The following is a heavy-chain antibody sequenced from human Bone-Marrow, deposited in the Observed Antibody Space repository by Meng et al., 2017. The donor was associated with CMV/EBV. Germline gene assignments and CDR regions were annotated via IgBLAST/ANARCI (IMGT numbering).Heavy chain of an antibody. Sequence: GGSLRLSCAASGFTFSYFFMHWVRRAPGKGLEWVSYISSSSSTIYYADSVKGRFTISRDNAKNSLYLQMNSLRAEDTAVYYCARGSSSIFDYWGQGTLVTASS. D-gene: IGHD6-6*01. V-gene: IGHV3-48*04. CDR3: ARGSSSIFDY. J-gene: IGHJ4*02. CDR2: ISSSSSTI. CDR1: GFTFSYFF.